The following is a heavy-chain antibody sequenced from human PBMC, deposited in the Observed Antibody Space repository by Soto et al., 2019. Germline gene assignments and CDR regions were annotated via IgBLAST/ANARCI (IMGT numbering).Heavy chain of an antibody. CDR2: IFPTDSDT. J-gene: IGHJ4*02. D-gene: IGHD2-21*01. V-gene: IGHV5-51*01. CDR1: GYNFTNYW. CDR3: ARGFGSGDYYPNFDY. Sequence: EVQLVQSGAEVKKSGESLKISCQGSGYNFTNYWIGWVRQMPGKGLEWMGIIFPTDSDTRYSPSLQGQVTISADKSISTTYLQWSSLEASDTAMYYCARGFGSGDYYPNFDYWGQGTLVTVSS.